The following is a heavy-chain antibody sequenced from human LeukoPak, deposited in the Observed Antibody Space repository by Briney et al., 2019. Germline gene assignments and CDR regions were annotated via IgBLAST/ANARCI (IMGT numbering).Heavy chain of an antibody. D-gene: IGHD3-22*01. CDR2: IYYSGST. CDR1: GGSISSYY. Sequence: PSETLSLTCAVSGGSISSYYWSWIRQPPGKGLEWIGYIYYSGSTNYNPSLKSRVTISVDTSKNQFSLKLSSVTAADTAVYYCARGDSSGYWYYFDYWGQGTLVTVSS. J-gene: IGHJ4*02. CDR3: ARGDSSGYWYYFDY. V-gene: IGHV4-59*01.